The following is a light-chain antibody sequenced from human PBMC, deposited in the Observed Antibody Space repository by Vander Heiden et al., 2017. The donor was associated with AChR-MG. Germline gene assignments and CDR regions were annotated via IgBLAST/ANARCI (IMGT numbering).Light chain of an antibody. V-gene: IGKV3-15*01. Sequence: IPMTQSPAPLSLSPGERATLSCRASQSISSNLAWYQQKPGQAPRLLIYGASTRATGIPARFSGSGSGTEFTLTISSLQSEDFAVYYCQQYNNWPLTFGGGTKVEIK. J-gene: IGKJ4*01. CDR3: QQYNNWPLT. CDR1: QSISSN. CDR2: GAS.